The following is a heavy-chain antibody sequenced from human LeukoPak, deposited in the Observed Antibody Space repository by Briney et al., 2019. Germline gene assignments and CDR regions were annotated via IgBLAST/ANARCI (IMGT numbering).Heavy chain of an antibody. J-gene: IGHJ4*02. D-gene: IGHD3-9*01. CDR2: ISFEGSHT. V-gene: IGHV3-30*04. CDR3: ARTFDWLLYFDY. Sequence: GGSLRLSCAASGFNFNKYAIHWVRQAPGKGLEWVTVISFEGSHTFYADSVKGRFTISRDNAKNSLYLQMNSLRAEDTAVYYCARTFDWLLYFDYWGQGTLVTVSS. CDR1: GFNFNKYA.